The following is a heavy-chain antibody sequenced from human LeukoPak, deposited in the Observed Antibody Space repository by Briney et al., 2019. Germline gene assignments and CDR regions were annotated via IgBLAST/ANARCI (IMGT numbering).Heavy chain of an antibody. V-gene: IGHV3-21*01. Sequence: GRSLRLSCAASGFTFSSYSFNWVRQAPGKGLEWVSSISSSSSYIWYADSVKGRFTISRDNAQNSLYLQMNSLRVEDTAVYYCLAESSTSYEGYWGQGTLVTVSS. CDR1: GFTFSSYS. D-gene: IGHD6-6*01. CDR3: LAESSTSYEGY. CDR2: ISSSSSYI. J-gene: IGHJ4*02.